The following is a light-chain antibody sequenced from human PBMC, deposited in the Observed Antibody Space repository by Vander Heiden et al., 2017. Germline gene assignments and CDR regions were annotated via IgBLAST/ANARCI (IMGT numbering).Light chain of an antibody. V-gene: IGKV1-39*01. CDR2: RAS. CDR3: QQGYRSRYT. Sequence: IQMTQSPSSLSASVGDRVTITCRASQSISSNLTWYQQKPGKAPKLLIYRASSLHTGVPARFSGSGSGTEFTLTISSLQSEDFATYYCQQGYRSRYTFGQGTKLEIK. CDR1: QSISSN. J-gene: IGKJ2*01.